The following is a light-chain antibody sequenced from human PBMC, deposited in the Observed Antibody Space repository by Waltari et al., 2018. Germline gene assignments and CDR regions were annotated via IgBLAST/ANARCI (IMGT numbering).Light chain of an antibody. Sequence: QSALTQPASVSGSPGESITISCTGTSSDVGGYNCVSWYQQHPGKAPKPMIYDVSNRPAGVANRFSGSKSGNAAALTISGLQAEDEADYYCSSYTSSNTLVFGTGTKVTAL. J-gene: IGLJ1*01. V-gene: IGLV2-14*03. CDR1: SSDVGGYNC. CDR3: SSYTSSNTLV. CDR2: DVS.